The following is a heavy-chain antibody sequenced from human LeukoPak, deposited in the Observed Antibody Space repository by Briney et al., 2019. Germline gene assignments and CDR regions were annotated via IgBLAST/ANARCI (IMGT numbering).Heavy chain of an antibody. J-gene: IGHJ4*02. Sequence: SETLSLTCTASGGSISSSSYYWGWIRQPPGKGLEWIGSIYYSGSTYYNPSLKSRVTISVDTSKNQFSLKLSSVTAADTAVYYCARQADSSSSDFDYWGQGTLVTVSS. CDR1: GGSISSSSYY. D-gene: IGHD6-6*01. V-gene: IGHV4-39*01. CDR2: IYYSGST. CDR3: ARQADSSSSDFDY.